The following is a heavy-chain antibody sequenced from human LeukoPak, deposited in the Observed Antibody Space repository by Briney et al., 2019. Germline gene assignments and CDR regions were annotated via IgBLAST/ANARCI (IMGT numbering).Heavy chain of an antibody. Sequence: GGSLRLSCAASGFTFSSYGMHWVRQAPGKGLEWVAVISYDGSNKCYADSVKGRFTISRDNSKNTLYLQMNSLRAEDTAVYYCSNSGYDKGGFDYWGQGTLVTVSS. V-gene: IGHV3-30*18. CDR3: SNSGYDKGGFDY. J-gene: IGHJ4*02. D-gene: IGHD5-12*01. CDR2: ISYDGSNK. CDR1: GFTFSSYG.